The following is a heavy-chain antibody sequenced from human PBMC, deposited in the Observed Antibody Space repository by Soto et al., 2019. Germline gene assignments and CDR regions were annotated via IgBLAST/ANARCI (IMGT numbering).Heavy chain of an antibody. CDR2: IKSKTDGGTT. D-gene: IGHD2-2*01. CDR1: GFTFSNAW. J-gene: IGHJ6*02. Sequence: GGSLRLSCAASGFTFSNAWMSWVRQAPGKGLEWVGRIKSKTDGGTTDYAAPVEGRFTISRDDSKNTLYLQMNSVRTEDTAVYYCTPDSSSSAYHYYFGMDVGGQGTTVNVS. CDR3: TPDSSSSAYHYYFGMDV. V-gene: IGHV3-15*01.